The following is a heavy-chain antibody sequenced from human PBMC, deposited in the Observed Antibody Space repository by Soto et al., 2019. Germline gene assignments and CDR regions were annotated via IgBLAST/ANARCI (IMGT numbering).Heavy chain of an antibody. J-gene: IGHJ4*02. Sequence: QVQLVQSGPEVTKPGASVKVSCKTSGYTFTTYGITWVRQAPGQGLEWLGWISGYNGDTNHAQKLQDRVTMTTETSTTTAYMELRNLKSDDTAMYYCARGDDYGDYWGQGTLVTVSS. CDR2: ISGYNGDT. V-gene: IGHV1-18*01. CDR3: ARGDDYGDY. CDR1: GYTFTTYG.